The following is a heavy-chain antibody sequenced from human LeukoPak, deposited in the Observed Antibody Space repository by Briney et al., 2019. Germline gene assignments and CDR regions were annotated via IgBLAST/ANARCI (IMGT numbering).Heavy chain of an antibody. V-gene: IGHV1-8*01. CDR1: GYTFTSYD. CDR2: MNPNSGNT. J-gene: IGHJ3*02. D-gene: IGHD1-1*01. Sequence: ASVKVSCKASGYTFTSYDINWVRQATGQGLVWMGWMNPNSGNTGYAQKFQGRVTMTRNTSISTAYMELSSLRSEDTAVYYCAREKLEPRVNAFDIWGQGTMVTVSS. CDR3: AREKLEPRVNAFDI.